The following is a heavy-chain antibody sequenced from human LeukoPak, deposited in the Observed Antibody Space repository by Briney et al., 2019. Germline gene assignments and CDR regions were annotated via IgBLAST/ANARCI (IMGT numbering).Heavy chain of an antibody. CDR2: IYYSGST. Sequence: KASETLSLTCTVSGGSISSSSYYWGWIRQPPGKGLEWIGSIYYSGSTYYNPSLKSRVTISVDTSKNQFSLKLSSVTAADTAVYYCARDPSVLLRLYYFDYWGQGTLVTASS. D-gene: IGHD3-10*01. J-gene: IGHJ4*02. CDR3: ARDPSVLLRLYYFDY. CDR1: GGSISSSSYY. V-gene: IGHV4-39*07.